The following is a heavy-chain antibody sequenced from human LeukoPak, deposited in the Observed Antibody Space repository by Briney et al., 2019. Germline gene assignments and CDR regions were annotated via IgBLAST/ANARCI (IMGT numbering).Heavy chain of an antibody. CDR1: GFTFSDAC. D-gene: IGHD2-15*01. J-gene: IGHJ4*02. V-gene: IGHV3-15*01. Sequence: RGGSQSLFCVGCGFTFSDACMSWVRQAPGKGLEWVGRNKSKSDGGTIDYAAPVKGRFTISRDASRNTLYLQMNSLKTEDSAVYYCTTRRQDGWWGQGTLVTVS. CDR2: NKSKSDGGTI. CDR3: TTRRQDGW.